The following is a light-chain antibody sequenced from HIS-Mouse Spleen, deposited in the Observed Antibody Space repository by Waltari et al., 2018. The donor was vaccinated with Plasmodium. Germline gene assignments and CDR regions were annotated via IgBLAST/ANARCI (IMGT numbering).Light chain of an antibody. Sequence: EIVLTQSPGTLSLSPGERATLPCRASQSVSSSYFAWYQPKPGQAPRLLIYGASSRATGIPDRFSGSGSGTDFTLTISRLEPEDFAVYYCQQYGSSPYTFGQGTKLEIK. CDR1: QSVSSSY. V-gene: IGKV3-20*01. CDR3: QQYGSSPYT. CDR2: GAS. J-gene: IGKJ2*01.